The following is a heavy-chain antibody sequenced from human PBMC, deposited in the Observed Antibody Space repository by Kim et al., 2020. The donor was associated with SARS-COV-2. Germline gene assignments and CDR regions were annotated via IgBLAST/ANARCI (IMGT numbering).Heavy chain of an antibody. CDR3: ANLGYCSGGSCYYY. D-gene: IGHD2-15*01. Sequence: NPSLKGRDTIAVDTAKNQFSLKLSSVTAADTAVYYCANLGYCSGGSCYYYWGQGTLVTVSS. J-gene: IGHJ4*02. V-gene: IGHV4-39*01.